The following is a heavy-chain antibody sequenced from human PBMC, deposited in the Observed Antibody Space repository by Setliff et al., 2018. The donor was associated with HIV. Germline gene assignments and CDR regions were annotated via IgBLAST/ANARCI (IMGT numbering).Heavy chain of an antibody. Sequence: PGESLKISCKSSGYTFNTYWIHWVRQMPGKGLEWMGIVYPADSDTRYSPSFQGQVNISVDKSINTAFLQWSSLKASDTAMYYCARGSGPDKGSWFDPWGQGTRVTSPQ. D-gene: IGHD3-10*01. CDR1: GYTFNTYW. V-gene: IGHV5-51*01. J-gene: IGHJ5*02. CDR2: VYPADSDT. CDR3: ARGSGPDKGSWFDP.